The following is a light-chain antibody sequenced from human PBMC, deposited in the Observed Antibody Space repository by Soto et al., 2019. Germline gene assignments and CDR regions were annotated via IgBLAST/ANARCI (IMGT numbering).Light chain of an antibody. Sequence: QPVLTQSPSASASLGASVKLTCTLSSGHSSYAIAWHQQQPEKGPRFLMKLNSDGSHSKCDGISDRFSGSSSGAERYLTISSLQSEDEADYYCQTWGADSVIFGGGTKLTVL. J-gene: IGLJ2*01. CDR3: QTWGADSVI. CDR2: LNSDGSH. CDR1: SGHSSYA. V-gene: IGLV4-69*01.